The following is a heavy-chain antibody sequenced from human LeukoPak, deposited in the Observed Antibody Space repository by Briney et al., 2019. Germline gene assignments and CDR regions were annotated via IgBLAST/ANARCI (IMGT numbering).Heavy chain of an antibody. CDR1: GDSVSSNSAA. CDR3: AMGESCGGDCYSSFDY. Sequence: SQTLSLTCAISGDSVSSNSAAWNWIRQSPSRGLEWLGSTYYRSKWYNDYAVSVKSRITINPDTSKNQFSLQLNSVTPEDTAVYYCAMGESCGGDCYSSFDYWGQGTLVTVSS. V-gene: IGHV6-1*01. J-gene: IGHJ4*02. CDR2: TYYRSKWYN. D-gene: IGHD2-21*01.